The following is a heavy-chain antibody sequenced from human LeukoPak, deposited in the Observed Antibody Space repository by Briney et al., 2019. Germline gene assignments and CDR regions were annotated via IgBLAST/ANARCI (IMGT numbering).Heavy chain of an antibody. D-gene: IGHD4-17*01. CDR1: GFTFSSYS. V-gene: IGHV3-48*01. CDR2: ISSSSSTI. CDR3: ARPTTVTTISADAFDI. Sequence: GGSLRLSCAASGFTFSSYSMNWVRQAPGKGLVWVSYISSSSSTIYYADSVKGRFTISRDNAKNSLYLQMNSLRAEDSPVYYCARPTTVTTISADAFDIWGQGTMVTVSS. J-gene: IGHJ3*02.